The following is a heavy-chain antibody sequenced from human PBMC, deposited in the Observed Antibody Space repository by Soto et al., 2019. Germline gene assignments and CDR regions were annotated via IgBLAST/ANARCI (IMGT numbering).Heavy chain of an antibody. V-gene: IGHV3-30*18. J-gene: IGHJ6*02. CDR3: AKGGYYDSSGYLRYGMDV. CDR1: VFTFISYG. Sequence: GWSLRLSCASSVFTFISYGMHWVRQAPGKGLEWVAVISYDGSNKYYADSVKGRFTISRDNSKNTLYLQMNSLRAEDTAVYYCAKGGYYDSSGYLRYGMDVWGQGTTVTVSS. D-gene: IGHD3-22*01. CDR2: ISYDGSNK.